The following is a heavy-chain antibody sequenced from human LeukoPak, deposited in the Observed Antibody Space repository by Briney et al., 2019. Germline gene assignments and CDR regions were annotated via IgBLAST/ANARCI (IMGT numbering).Heavy chain of an antibody. CDR1: GFTFSSFA. J-gene: IGHJ4*02. CDR3: AREWASYDRSGYYPFDH. Sequence: HPGGSLRLSCAASGFTFSSFAMSWVRQAPGKGLEWVSGISGIDGSTYYADSVKGRFTISRDNSKNTLYLQMNSLRAEDTAVYYCAREWASYDRSGYYPFDHWGQGTLVTVSS. V-gene: IGHV3-23*01. CDR2: ISGIDGST. D-gene: IGHD3-22*01.